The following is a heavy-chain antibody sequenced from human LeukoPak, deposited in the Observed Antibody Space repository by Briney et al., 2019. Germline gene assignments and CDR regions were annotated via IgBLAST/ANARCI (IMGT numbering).Heavy chain of an antibody. V-gene: IGHV3-23*01. J-gene: IGHJ4*02. Sequence: GGSLRLSCAASGFTFSSYAMSWVRQAPGKGLEWVSAISGSGGSTYYADSMKGRFTISRDNSKNTLYLQMNSLRAEDTAVYYCAKDLCSSTSCYTNRSFDYWGQGTLVTVSS. CDR3: AKDLCSSTSCYTNRSFDY. D-gene: IGHD2-2*02. CDR1: GFTFSSYA. CDR2: ISGSGGST.